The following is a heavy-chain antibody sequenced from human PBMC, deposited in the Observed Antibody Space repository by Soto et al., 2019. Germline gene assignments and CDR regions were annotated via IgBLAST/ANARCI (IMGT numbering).Heavy chain of an antibody. J-gene: IGHJ6*02. CDR3: ASSHTQWHYGMDV. V-gene: IGHV3-13*01. Sequence: GGSLRLPCAASGFTFSSYDMLWVRQPTGKGLEWVSIIGTAGETYYADSVKGRFTISRDNAKNSFYLQMNTLRAEDTAVYYCASSHTQWHYGMDVWGQGTTVTVSS. CDR1: GFTFSSYD. D-gene: IGHD6-19*01. CDR2: IGTAGET.